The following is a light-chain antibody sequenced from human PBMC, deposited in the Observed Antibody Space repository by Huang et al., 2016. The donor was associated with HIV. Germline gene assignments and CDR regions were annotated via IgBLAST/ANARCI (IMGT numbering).Light chain of an antibody. CDR1: QSFTTW. CDR3: QQYDGYPWT. CDR2: DVS. J-gene: IGKJ1*01. Sequence: DIQMTQSPSTLSASVGDRVTITGRASQSFTTWLAWYQQKPGKAPKLLIYDVSRLESGVPSRFSGSGSGTEFTLTISSLQPDDFATYYCQQYDGYPWTFGQGTKVEIK. V-gene: IGKV1-5*01.